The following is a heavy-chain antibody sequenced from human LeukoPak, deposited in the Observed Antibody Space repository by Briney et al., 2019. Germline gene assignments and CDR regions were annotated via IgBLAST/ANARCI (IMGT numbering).Heavy chain of an antibody. D-gene: IGHD1-1*01. CDR3: ARGTTGGNFDY. V-gene: IGHV1-2*02. CDR1: GYTFTGYY. J-gene: IGHJ4*02. Sequence: ASVKVSCKASGYTFTGYYIQWVRQAPGRGLESVGWINSNSGGTNYAQKFQGRVTLTRDTSISTAYMELISLKSDDTAMYYCARGTTGGNFDYWGQGTLVTVSS. CDR2: INSNSGGT.